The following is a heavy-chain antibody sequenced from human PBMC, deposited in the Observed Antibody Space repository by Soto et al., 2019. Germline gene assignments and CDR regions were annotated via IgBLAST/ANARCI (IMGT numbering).Heavy chain of an antibody. CDR1: GYSFTFYW. CDR3: ASHLEAHYFDY. J-gene: IGHJ4*02. V-gene: IGHV5-51*01. D-gene: IGHD3-3*01. CDR2: IYPDDSDT. Sequence: PGESLKISCEASGYSFTFYWIAWVRQLPGKGLEWMGIIYPDDSDTRYSPSFQGQVTISADESITTAFLQWSSLKASYTAMYYCASHLEAHYFDYWGQGTVVTVSS.